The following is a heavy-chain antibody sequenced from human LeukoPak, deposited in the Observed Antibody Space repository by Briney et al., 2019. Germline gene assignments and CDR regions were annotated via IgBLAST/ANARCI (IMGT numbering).Heavy chain of an antibody. V-gene: IGHV3-23*01. D-gene: IGHD2-2*01. Sequence: GGSLRLSCAASGFTCSSYAMSLVRQAPGKGLEWVSAISGSGGSTYYADSVKGRFTISRDNSKNTLYLQMNSLRAEDTAVYYCAKVVPVTLGFFDYWGQGTLVTVSS. CDR2: ISGSGGST. J-gene: IGHJ4*02. CDR3: AKVVPVTLGFFDY. CDR1: GFTCSSYA.